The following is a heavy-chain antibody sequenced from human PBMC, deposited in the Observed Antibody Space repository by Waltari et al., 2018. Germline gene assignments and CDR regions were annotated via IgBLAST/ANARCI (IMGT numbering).Heavy chain of an antibody. CDR3: ARDRYSSSLLDY. J-gene: IGHJ4*02. D-gene: IGHD6-6*01. Sequence: QVQLQESGPGLVKPSGTLSLTCAVSGGSISSSNWWSWVRQPPGKGLEWIGEISHRGSTTYNPALKVRVTISVDKSKNQFSLKLSSVTAADTAVYYCARDRYSSSLLDYWGQGTLVTVSS. CDR2: ISHRGST. CDR1: GGSISSSNW. V-gene: IGHV4-4*02.